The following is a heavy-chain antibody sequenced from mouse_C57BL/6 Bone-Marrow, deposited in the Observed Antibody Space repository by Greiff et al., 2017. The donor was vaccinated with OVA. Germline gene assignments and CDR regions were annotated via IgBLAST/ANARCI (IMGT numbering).Heavy chain of an antibody. CDR2: IWWDDDK. J-gene: IGHJ3*01. CDR1: GFSLSTFGMG. CDR3: ARIERNYYGSSYGFAY. D-gene: IGHD1-1*01. Sequence: QVTLKESGPGILQPSQTLSLTCSFSGFSLSTFGMGVGWIRQPSGKGLEWLAHIWWDDDKYYNPALKSRLTISKDTSKNQVFLKIANVDTADTATYYCARIERNYYGSSYGFAYWGQGTLVTVSA. V-gene: IGHV8-8*01.